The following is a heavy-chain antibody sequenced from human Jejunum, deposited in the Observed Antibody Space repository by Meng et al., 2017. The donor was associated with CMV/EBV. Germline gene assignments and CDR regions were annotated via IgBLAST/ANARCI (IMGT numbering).Heavy chain of an antibody. CDR2: IHDTGST. CDR1: GGSIGSGDYY. J-gene: IGHJ4*02. CDR3: ARGSIFVSFDS. D-gene: IGHD3-3*01. Sequence: QVPLQEWAPGLVKPSQTLSLTCSVSGGSIGSGDYYWSGIRQPPGKGLEWIGYIHDTGSTYYNPSLKSRVDISLGTSRNHFSLTLSSVTAEDTAVYFCARGSIFVSFDSWGQGTLVTVSS. V-gene: IGHV4-30-4*08.